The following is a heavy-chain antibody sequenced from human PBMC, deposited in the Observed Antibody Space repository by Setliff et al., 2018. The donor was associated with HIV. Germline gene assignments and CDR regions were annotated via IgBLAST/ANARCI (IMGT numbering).Heavy chain of an antibody. CDR3: ARLLSTRTVGYYFDF. CDR2: IYYSGST. V-gene: IGHV4-39*02. D-gene: IGHD1-26*01. Sequence: SETLSLTCAVSGGSIRSGNWWTWVRQSPGKGLEWIGSIYYSGSTYYNPSLKSRVTISVDTSKNHFSLELSSVTAADTAAYYCARLLSTRTVGYYFDFWGQGTLVTVSS. CDR1: GGSIRSGNW. J-gene: IGHJ4*02.